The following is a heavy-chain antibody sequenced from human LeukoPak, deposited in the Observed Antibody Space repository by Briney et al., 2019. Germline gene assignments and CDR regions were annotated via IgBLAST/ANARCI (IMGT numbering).Heavy chain of an antibody. D-gene: IGHD3-10*01. CDR2: ISSSSSTI. V-gene: IGHV3-48*04. Sequence: GGSLRLSCAASGFTFSSYSMNWVRQAPGKGLEWVSYISSSSSTIYYADSVKGRFTISRDNAKNSLYLQMNSLRAEDTAVYYCASADLWFGELLISYWGQGTLVTVSS. CDR3: ASADLWFGELLISY. J-gene: IGHJ4*02. CDR1: GFTFSSYS.